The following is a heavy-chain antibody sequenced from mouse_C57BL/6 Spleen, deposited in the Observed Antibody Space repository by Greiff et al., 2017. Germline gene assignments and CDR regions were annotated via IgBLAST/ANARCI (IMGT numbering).Heavy chain of an antibody. CDR3: ARTLYYEGGMDD. V-gene: IGHV1-39*01. CDR2: IHPNYGTP. J-gene: IGHJ4*01. CDR1: GYSFTDYN. D-gene: IGHD2-4*01. Sequence: VQLQQSGPELVKPGASVKISCKASGYSFTDYNMNWVKQSNGKSLEWIGVIHPNYGTPSYNQKFKGKATLTVDQSSSPAYIQLNSLTTEDSAVYYCARTLYYEGGMDDGGQGTLGTVSS.